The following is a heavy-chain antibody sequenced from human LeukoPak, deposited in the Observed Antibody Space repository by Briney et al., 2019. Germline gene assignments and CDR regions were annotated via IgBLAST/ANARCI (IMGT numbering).Heavy chain of an antibody. J-gene: IGHJ6*02. CDR3: ARVTKGYDFWSGYYTDTYYYYGMDV. CDR1: GGTFSSYA. CDR2: IIPILGIA. Sequence: SVKVSCKASGGTFSSYAISWVRQAPGQGLEWMGRIIPILGIANYAQKFQGRVTITADKSTSTAYMELSSLRSGDTAVYYCARVTKGYDFWSGYYTDTYYYYGMDVWGQGTTVTVSS. D-gene: IGHD3-3*01. V-gene: IGHV1-69*04.